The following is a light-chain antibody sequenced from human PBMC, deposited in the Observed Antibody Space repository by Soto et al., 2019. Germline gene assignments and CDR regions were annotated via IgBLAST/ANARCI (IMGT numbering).Light chain of an antibody. V-gene: IGKV3D-11*02. CDR3: QQRSNWHPIT. Sequence: EIVLTQSPATLSLSPGERATLSCRASQSVGSYLAWYQQKPGQAPRLLIYDASNRATGVPARFSGSGPGTVFTLTISSLEPEDFAVYYCQQRSNWHPITFGQGTRLEMK. J-gene: IGKJ5*01. CDR1: QSVGSY. CDR2: DAS.